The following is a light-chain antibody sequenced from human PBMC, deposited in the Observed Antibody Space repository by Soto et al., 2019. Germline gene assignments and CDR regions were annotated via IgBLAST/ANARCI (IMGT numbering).Light chain of an antibody. Sequence: QSVLTQPASVSGSPGQSITISCTGTSSDVGSYNLVSWYQQHPGKAPKLMIYEVSKRPSGVSNRFSGSKSGNTASLTISGLHAEDEADYYCCSYAGSSTFVFGTGSKVTLL. CDR1: SSDVGSYNL. J-gene: IGLJ1*01. V-gene: IGLV2-23*02. CDR2: EVS. CDR3: CSYAGSSTFV.